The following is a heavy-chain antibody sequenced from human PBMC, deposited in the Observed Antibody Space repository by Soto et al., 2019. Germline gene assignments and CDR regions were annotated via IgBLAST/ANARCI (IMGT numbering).Heavy chain of an antibody. CDR3: AKKGPGSLKTHSSGRGCHYAFGL. V-gene: IGHV3-23*01. CDR1: GFTFSSYA. J-gene: IGHJ3*01. CDR2: ISGDGDGA. D-gene: IGHD3-22*01. Sequence: EVQLLESGGGLVQPGGSLRLSCAASGFTFSSYAIIWVRQAPGKGLEWVATISGDGDGANYADSVKDHFPSSRDKAKKTLSLQKTSRRAEDRAIYYWAKKGPGSLKTHSSGRGCHYAFGLWGQGKMVTVSS.